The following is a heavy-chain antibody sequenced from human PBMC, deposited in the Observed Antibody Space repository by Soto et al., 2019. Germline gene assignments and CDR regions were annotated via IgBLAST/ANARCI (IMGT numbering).Heavy chain of an antibody. CDR2: MNPNSGNT. V-gene: IGHV1-8*01. CDR1: GYTFTSYD. J-gene: IGHJ5*02. Sequence: GASVKVSCKASGYTFTSYDINWVRQATGQGLEWMGWMNPNSGNTGYAQKFQGRVTMTRNTSISTAYMELSSLRSEDTAAYYCATGSTSWMNWFDPWGQGTLVTVSS. CDR3: ATGSTSWMNWFDP. D-gene: IGHD2-2*01.